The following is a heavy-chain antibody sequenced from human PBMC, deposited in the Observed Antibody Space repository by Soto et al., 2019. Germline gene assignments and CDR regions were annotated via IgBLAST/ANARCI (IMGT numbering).Heavy chain of an antibody. CDR1: GFTFNNYA. CDR3: ANPYDFWSGYLYGMDV. CDR2: ISGVGGST. J-gene: IGHJ6*02. Sequence: VQLVESGGGLVQPGGSLRLSCVASGFTFNNYAMNWVRQAPGKGLEWVSGISGVGGSTNYTDSVKGRFTISRDNSKNTLFLQMNSLRAEDTAVYYCANPYDFWSGYLYGMDVWGQGTTVIVSS. D-gene: IGHD3-3*01. V-gene: IGHV3-23*04.